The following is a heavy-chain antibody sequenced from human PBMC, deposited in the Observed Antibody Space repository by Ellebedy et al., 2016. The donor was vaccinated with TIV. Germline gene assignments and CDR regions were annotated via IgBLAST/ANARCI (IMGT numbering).Heavy chain of an antibody. V-gene: IGHV3-21*01. CDR3: AREGTMIALEVFYFDY. CDR2: ISSSSSYI. CDR1: GFTFSSYS. Sequence: GESLKISCAASGFTFSSYSMNWVRQAPGKGLEWVSSISSSSSYIYYADSVKGRLTISRDNAKNSLYLQINSLRAEDTAVYYCAREGTMIALEVFYFDYWGQGTLVTVSS. D-gene: IGHD3-22*01. J-gene: IGHJ4*02.